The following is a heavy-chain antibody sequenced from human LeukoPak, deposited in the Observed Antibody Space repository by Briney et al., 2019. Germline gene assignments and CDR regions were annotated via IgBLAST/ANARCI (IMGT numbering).Heavy chain of an antibody. V-gene: IGHV4-34*01. D-gene: IGHD3-10*01. CDR3: ARVPYYYGSGRYYFDY. Sequence: SETLSLTCAVCGGSFSGYYWSWIRQPPGKGLEWIGEINHSGSTNYNPSLKSRVTISVDTSKNQFSLKLSSVTAADTAVYYCARVPYYYGSGRYYFDYWGQGTLVTVSS. CDR1: GGSFSGYY. CDR2: INHSGST. J-gene: IGHJ4*02.